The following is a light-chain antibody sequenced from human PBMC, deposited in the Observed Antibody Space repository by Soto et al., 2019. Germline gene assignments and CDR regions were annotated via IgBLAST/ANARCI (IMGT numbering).Light chain of an antibody. V-gene: IGLV2-14*01. J-gene: IGLJ1*01. CDR2: EVR. CDR3: SSYTSSSTPYV. CDR1: SSDVGNYNY. Sequence: QSVLTQPASVSGSPGQSITISCTGTSSDVGNYNYVSWYQQQPGKAPKLMIYEVRNRPSGASNRFSGSKSGNTASLTISGLQAEDEADYYCSSYTSSSTPYVFGTGTKVTVL.